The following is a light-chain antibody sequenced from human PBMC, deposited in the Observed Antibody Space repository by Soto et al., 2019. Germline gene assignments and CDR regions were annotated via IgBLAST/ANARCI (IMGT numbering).Light chain of an antibody. CDR3: LQRSHWPPFT. V-gene: IGKV3-11*01. Sequence: IVLTQSPATLSLSPGERATLSCRASQSISTYLAWYQQKPGQAPRLLIYDASNRATGTPARFSGSGSGTDFTLTISSLEPEDFAVYYCLQRSHWPPFTFGQGIKLEL. J-gene: IGKJ2*01. CDR2: DAS. CDR1: QSISTY.